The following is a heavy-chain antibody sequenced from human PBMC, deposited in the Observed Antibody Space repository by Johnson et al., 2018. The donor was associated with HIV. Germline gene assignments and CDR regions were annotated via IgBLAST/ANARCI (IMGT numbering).Heavy chain of an antibody. D-gene: IGHD4-17*01. CDR3: ARRTVTALFDI. Sequence: QVQLVESGGGLVQPGGSLRLSCAASGFTVSSYAMHWVRQAPGKGLEWVAVISYDEIKKNYADSVKGRFTISRDNSKNTLYLQMNSLRAEDTAVYYCARRTVTALFDIWGQGTLVTVAS. J-gene: IGHJ3*02. CDR1: GFTVSSYA. CDR2: ISYDEIKK. V-gene: IGHV3-30*14.